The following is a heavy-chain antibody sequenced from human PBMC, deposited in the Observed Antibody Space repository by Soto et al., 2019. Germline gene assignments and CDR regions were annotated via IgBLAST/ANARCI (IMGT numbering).Heavy chain of an antibody. D-gene: IGHD3-3*01. J-gene: IGHJ4*02. V-gene: IGHV3-9*01. Sequence: EVQLVESGGGLVQPGRSLRLSCAASGFTFDDYAMHWVRQAPGKGLEWVSGISWNRGSIGYADSVKGRFTISRDNAKKSLYLQMNSLRAEATALYYCAKGVAGWYYFDYWGQGTLVTVSS. CDR3: AKGVAGWYYFDY. CDR2: ISWNRGSI. CDR1: GFTFDDYA.